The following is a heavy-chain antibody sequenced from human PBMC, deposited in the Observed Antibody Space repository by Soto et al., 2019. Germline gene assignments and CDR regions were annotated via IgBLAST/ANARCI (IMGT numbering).Heavy chain of an antibody. V-gene: IGHV3-7*01. CDR3: ATYNDSDWETYGFRH. Sequence: PGGSLRLSCRTSGLTFRTYLMSWVRHAPGKGLGWVANIKTDGSEEYYADSVEGRFTISRDNTKNSLYLQMNSLRADDTAMYYCATYNDSDWETYGFRHWGQGTLVTVSS. J-gene: IGHJ4*02. D-gene: IGHD3-16*02. CDR2: IKTDGSEE. CDR1: GLTFRTYL.